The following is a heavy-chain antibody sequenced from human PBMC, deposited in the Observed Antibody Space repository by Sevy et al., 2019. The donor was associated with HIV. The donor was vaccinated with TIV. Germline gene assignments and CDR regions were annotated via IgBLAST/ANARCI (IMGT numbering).Heavy chain of an antibody. V-gene: IGHV3-21*01. CDR1: GFIFSHYS. J-gene: IGHJ6*02. Sequence: GGSLRLSCTASGFIFSHYSMNWVRQAPGKGLEWVSSISTSSTYIYYADSVKGRFTISRDNAKNLLYLQMNSLRAEDTAVYQCARDRGVGTSPYGMDVWGQGTTVTVSS. CDR3: ARDRGVGTSPYGMDV. CDR2: ISTSSTYI. D-gene: IGHD1-26*01.